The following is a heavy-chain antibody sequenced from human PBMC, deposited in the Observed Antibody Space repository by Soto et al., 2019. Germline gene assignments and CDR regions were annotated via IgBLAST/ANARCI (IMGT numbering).Heavy chain of an antibody. CDR2: IYYIGST. CDR3: APSDGGSTIDY. V-gene: IGHV4-39*01. J-gene: IGHJ4*02. CDR1: GGSISSSSYY. Sequence: QLQLQESGPGLVKPSETLSLTCSVSGGSISSSSYYWGWIRQPPGKGLQWIGTIYYIGSTYYNPSLKTRVTTPVDTSKNQFSLTLSSLTAADTAVYYCAPSDGGSTIDYWGQGALVTVSS.